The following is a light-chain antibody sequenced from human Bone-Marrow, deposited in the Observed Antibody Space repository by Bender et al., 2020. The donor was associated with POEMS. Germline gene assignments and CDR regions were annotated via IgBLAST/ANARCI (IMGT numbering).Light chain of an antibody. CDR3: QSWDSSASVV. CDR1: KLGDKY. V-gene: IGLV3-1*01. CDR2: QDN. Sequence: SSELTQPPSVSVSPGQTVSITCSGDKLGDKYACWYQQKPGQSPLLVIYQDNKRPSGIPERFSGSNSGNTATLTISGTQTMDEADYYCQSWDSSASVVFGGGTKVTVL. J-gene: IGLJ2*01.